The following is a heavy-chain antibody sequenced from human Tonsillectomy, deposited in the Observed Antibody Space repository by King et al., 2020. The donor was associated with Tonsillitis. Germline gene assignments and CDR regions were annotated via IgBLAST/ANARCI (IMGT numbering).Heavy chain of an antibody. CDR2: IRYDGSNK. D-gene: IGHD3-10*01. Sequence: QVQLVESGGGVVQPGGSLRLSCAASGFTFSSYGMHWVRQAPGKGLEWVTFIRYDGSNKYYADSVKGRFTISKDNSKNTLYLQMHSLRAEDTAVYYCAKDPTGGWFGAELNYFDYWGQGTLVTVSS. V-gene: IGHV3-30*02. CDR1: GFTFSSYG. CDR3: AKDPTGGWFGAELNYFDY. J-gene: IGHJ4*02.